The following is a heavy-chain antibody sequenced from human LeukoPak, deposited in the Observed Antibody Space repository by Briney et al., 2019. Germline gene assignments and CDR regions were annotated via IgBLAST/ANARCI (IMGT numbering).Heavy chain of an antibody. D-gene: IGHD3-22*01. CDR1: GFTFSSYA. J-gene: IGHJ3*02. V-gene: IGHV3-30-3*01. Sequence: GGSLRLSCAASGFTFSSYAMHWVRQAPGKGLEWVAVISYDGSNKYYADSVKGRFTISRDNSKNTLYLQMNSLRAEDTAVYYCARDVYYDSSGEGDAFDIWGQGTMVTVSS. CDR3: ARDVYYDSSGEGDAFDI. CDR2: ISYDGSNK.